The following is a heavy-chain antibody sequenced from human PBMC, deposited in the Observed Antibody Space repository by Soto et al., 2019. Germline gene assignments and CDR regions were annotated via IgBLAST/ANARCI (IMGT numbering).Heavy chain of an antibody. CDR2: IYYSGST. V-gene: IGHV4-59*02. CDR1: GGSVSSYY. D-gene: IGHD6-19*01. CDR3: ARDGSGSELNWFDP. Sequence: SETLSLTCTVSGGSVSSYYWSWVRQPPGKGLEWIGNIYYSGSTNYNPSLKGRVTISVDTSKNQFSLNLSSVTAADTAVYYCARDGSGSELNWFDPWGQGTLGTVS. J-gene: IGHJ5*02.